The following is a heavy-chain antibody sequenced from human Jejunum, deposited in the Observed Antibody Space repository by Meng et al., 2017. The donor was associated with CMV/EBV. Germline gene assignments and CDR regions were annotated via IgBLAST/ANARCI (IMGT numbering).Heavy chain of an antibody. J-gene: IGHJ4*02. CDR1: GFIFSNCW. D-gene: IGHD4-11*01. Sequence: CAASGFIFSNCWMSWVRQAQGKGLEWVANIKQDGSEKNYVDSVKGRFTISRDNAKNSLYLQMNSLRPEDTAVYYCAKDAYSKGDYWGQGTLVTVSS. CDR3: AKDAYSKGDY. V-gene: IGHV3-7*01. CDR2: IKQDGSEK.